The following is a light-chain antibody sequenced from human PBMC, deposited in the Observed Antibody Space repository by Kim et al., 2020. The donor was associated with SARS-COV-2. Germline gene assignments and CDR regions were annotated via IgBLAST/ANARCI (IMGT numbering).Light chain of an antibody. V-gene: IGKV1-5*03. J-gene: IGKJ2*01. CDR1: QSFSSW. CDR3: QQYGSSPMYT. Sequence: DIQMTQSPPTLSASVGDRVTITCRASQSFSSWLAWYQQKPGKVPKLLIYKTSILESGVPSRFSGSGSGTEFTLTISSLQPEDFAVYYCQQYGSSPMYTFGQGTKLEI. CDR2: KTS.